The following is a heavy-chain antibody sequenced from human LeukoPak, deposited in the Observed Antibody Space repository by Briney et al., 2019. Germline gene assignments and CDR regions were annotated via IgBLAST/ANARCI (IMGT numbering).Heavy chain of an antibody. CDR1: GYTLTELS. Sequence: ASVKVSCKVSGYTLTELSMHWVRQAPGKGLEWMGGFDPEDGETIYALKFQGRVTMTEDTSTDTAYMELSSLRSEDTAVYYCATDRMSIAALPSGFDIWGQGTMVTVSS. D-gene: IGHD6-6*01. CDR3: ATDRMSIAALPSGFDI. V-gene: IGHV1-24*01. CDR2: FDPEDGET. J-gene: IGHJ3*02.